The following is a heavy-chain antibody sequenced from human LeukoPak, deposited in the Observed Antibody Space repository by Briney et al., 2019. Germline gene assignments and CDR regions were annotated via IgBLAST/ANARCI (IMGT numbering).Heavy chain of an antibody. CDR1: GFTFDDYA. CDR3: AKSNLYYYDSSGNQNWFDP. V-gene: IGHV3-43*02. Sequence: QPGGSLGLSCAASGFTFDDYAMLWVPQAPGKGLEWVSLISGGGGSTYYADSVEGRFTISRDNSKNSLYLQMNSLRTEDTASYYCAKSNLYYYDSSGNQNWFDPWGQGTLVTVSS. D-gene: IGHD3-22*01. J-gene: IGHJ5*02. CDR2: ISGGGGST.